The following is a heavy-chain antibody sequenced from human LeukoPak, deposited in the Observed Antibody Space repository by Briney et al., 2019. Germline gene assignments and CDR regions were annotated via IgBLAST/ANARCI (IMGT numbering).Heavy chain of an antibody. CDR2: IGAYKGNT. V-gene: IGHV1-18*01. J-gene: IGHJ5*02. CDR1: GYTFTPYG. D-gene: IGHD3-10*01. Sequence: GASVTVSCKASGYTFTPYGISWVRQAPGQGREWMGWIGAYKGNTNDAQNLQRRLTMTTDTSTSTAYMELRSLRSDDTAVYYCARGTVRGVFGYPTNWFDLWGQGTLVTVSS. CDR3: ARGTVRGVFGYPTNWFDL.